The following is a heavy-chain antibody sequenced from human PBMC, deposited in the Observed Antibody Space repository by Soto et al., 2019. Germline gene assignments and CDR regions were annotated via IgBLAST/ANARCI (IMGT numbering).Heavy chain of an antibody. CDR1: GFTFSSYA. D-gene: IGHD5-18*01. CDR2: ISYDGSNK. J-gene: IGHJ2*01. V-gene: IGHV3-30-3*01. Sequence: QVQLVESGGGVVQPGRSLRLSCAASGFTFSSYAMHWVRQAPGKGLEWVAVISYDGSNKYYADSVKGRFTISRDNSKNTLYLQMSSLKVEDTAVCSGARDPLWGAAMVLWYLDLWAVAPWALSPQ. CDR3: ARDPLWGAAMVLWYLDL.